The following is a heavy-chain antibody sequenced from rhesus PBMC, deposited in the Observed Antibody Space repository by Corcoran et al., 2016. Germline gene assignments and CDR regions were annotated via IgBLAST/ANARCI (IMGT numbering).Heavy chain of an antibody. CDR2: INGGGGRN. J-gene: IGHJ4*01. CDR3: ARDPTQRLYCTGSGCYEFDY. D-gene: IGHD2-21*01. V-gene: IGHV4S14*01. Sequence: QVQLQESGPGLVKPSETLSLTCAVSGYSISSGYYWGWIRQPPGQGLGGIGSINGGGGRNHPTPTRKVRFTLSGDTSKNQFSLKRSSLTAADTAVYDCARDPTQRLYCTGSGCYEFDYWGQGVLVTVSS. CDR1: GYSISSGYY.